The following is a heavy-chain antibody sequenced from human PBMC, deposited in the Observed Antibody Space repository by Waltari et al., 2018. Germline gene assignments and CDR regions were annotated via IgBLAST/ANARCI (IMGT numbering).Heavy chain of an antibody. CDR2: INHSGST. V-gene: IGHV4-34*01. CDR1: Y. CDR3: ARDASTVAQTFAFDI. Sequence: YMGWIRQPPGKGLEWIGEINHSGSTNYNPSLKSRVTISVDTSKNQFSLKLSSVTAADTAVYYCARDASTVAQTFAFDIWGQGTMVTVSS. J-gene: IGHJ3*02. D-gene: IGHD4-17*01.